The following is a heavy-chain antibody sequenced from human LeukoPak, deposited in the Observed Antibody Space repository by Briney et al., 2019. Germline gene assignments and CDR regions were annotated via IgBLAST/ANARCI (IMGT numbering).Heavy chain of an antibody. V-gene: IGHV3-30*03. CDR1: GFTFSSYG. CDR3: ASLDSSGYYYVSPMEYYFDY. CDR2: ISYDGSNK. J-gene: IGHJ4*02. D-gene: IGHD3-22*01. Sequence: GGSLRLSCAASGFTFSSYGMHWVRQAPGKGLEWVAVISYDGSNKYYADSVKGRFTISRDNSKNTLYLQMNSLRAEDTAVYYCASLDSSGYYYVSPMEYYFDYWGQGTLVTVSS.